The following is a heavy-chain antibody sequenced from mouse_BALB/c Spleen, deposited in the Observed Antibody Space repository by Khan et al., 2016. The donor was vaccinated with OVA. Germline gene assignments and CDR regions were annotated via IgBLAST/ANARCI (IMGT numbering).Heavy chain of an antibody. J-gene: IGHJ2*01. CDR2: ISYSGST. CDR1: GYSITSGCG. V-gene: IGHV3-2*02. D-gene: IGHD1-2*01. CDR3: ARTARIKY. Sequence: EVQLVESGPGLVKPSQSLSLTCTVTGYSITSGCGWNWIRQFPGNKLEWMGYISYSGSTNYNPSLKSRISITRDTSKNQFFLQLNSVTTEDTATXYCARTARIKYWGQGTTLTVSS.